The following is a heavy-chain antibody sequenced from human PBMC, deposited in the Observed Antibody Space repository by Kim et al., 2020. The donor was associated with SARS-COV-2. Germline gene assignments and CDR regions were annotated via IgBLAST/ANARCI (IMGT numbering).Heavy chain of an antibody. D-gene: IGHD3-16*02. J-gene: IGHJ5*02. V-gene: IGHV4-59*08. CDR2: IYYSGST. Sequence: SETLSLTCTVSGGSISSYYWSWIRQPPGKGLEWIGYIYYSGSTNYNPSLKSRVTISVDTSKNQFSLKLSSVTAADTAVYYCARLGGYDYVWGSYRVFDPWGQGTLVTVSS. CDR1: GGSISSYY. CDR3: ARLGGYDYVWGSYRVFDP.